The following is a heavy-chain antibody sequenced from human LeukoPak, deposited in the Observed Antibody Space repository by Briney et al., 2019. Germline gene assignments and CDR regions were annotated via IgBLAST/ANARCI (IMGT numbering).Heavy chain of an antibody. Sequence: PSETLSLTCTVSGGSISSRSYYWGWIRQSPGKGLEWIGSIYDSGNTYYNPSLKSRVTISVDRSKNQFSLKLSSVTAADTAVYYCARHPSLSYCSGGTCWFDPWGQGALVTVSS. CDR3: ARHPSLSYCSGGTCWFDP. V-gene: IGHV4-39*01. J-gene: IGHJ5*02. CDR2: IYDSGNT. CDR1: GGSISSRSYY. D-gene: IGHD2-15*01.